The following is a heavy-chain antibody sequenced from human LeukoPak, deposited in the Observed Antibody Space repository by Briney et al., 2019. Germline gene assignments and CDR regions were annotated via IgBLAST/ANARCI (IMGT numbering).Heavy chain of an antibody. D-gene: IGHD3-16*01. CDR2: IGGDGIA. CDR1: GFTFTDHP. CDR3: AKDRANWAIDD. V-gene: IGHV3-69-1*01. Sequence: PGGSLRLSCVASGFTFTDHPMNWVRQAPGKGLEWISYIGGDGIAFYADSVKGRFTASKDDARKSMYLQMNCLRVEDTAVYYCAKDRANWAIDDWGQGTQVTVSS. J-gene: IGHJ4*02.